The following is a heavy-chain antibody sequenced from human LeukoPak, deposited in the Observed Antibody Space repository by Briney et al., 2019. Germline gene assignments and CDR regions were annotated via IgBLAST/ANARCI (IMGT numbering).Heavy chain of an antibody. J-gene: IGHJ6*02. Sequence: PSETLFLTCTVSGGSISSGSYYWSWIRQPAGKGLEWIGRIYTSGGTNYNPSLKSRVTISVDTSKNQFSLKLSSVTAADTAVYYCARDGYYDFWSGSHYYYGMDVWGQGTTVTVSS. CDR1: GGSISSGSYY. CDR2: IYTSGGT. V-gene: IGHV4-61*02. D-gene: IGHD3-3*01. CDR3: ARDGYYDFWSGSHYYYGMDV.